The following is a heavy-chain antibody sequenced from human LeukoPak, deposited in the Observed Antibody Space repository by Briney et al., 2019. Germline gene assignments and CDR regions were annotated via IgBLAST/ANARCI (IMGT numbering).Heavy chain of an antibody. CDR2: ISRNGGST. D-gene: IGHD2/OR15-2a*01. V-gene: IGHV3-64D*09. CDR1: GFTFISYG. J-gene: IGHJ4*02. Sequence: PGGSLRLSCAASGFTFISYGMHWVRQAPGKGLEYVAAISRNGGSTYYADSVKGRFTISRDNSKNTLYLQMSSLRAEDTAVYLCVKDLRSDFMGVLSRYLSYGGQGTLVTVSS. CDR3: VKDLRSDFMGVLSRYLSY.